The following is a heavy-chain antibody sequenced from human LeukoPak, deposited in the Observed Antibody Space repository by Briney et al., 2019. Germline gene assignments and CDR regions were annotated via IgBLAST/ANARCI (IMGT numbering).Heavy chain of an antibody. D-gene: IGHD2-2*02. CDR1: GFTFSSYA. J-gene: IGHJ4*02. V-gene: IGHV3-30*04. Sequence: GRSLRLSCAASGFTFSSYAMHWVRQAPGKGLEWVAVISYDGSNKYYADSVKGRFTISRDNSKSTLYLQMNSLRAEDTAVYYCARVRGYCSSTSCYSLDYWGQGTLVTVSS. CDR3: ARVRGYCSSTSCYSLDY. CDR2: ISYDGSNK.